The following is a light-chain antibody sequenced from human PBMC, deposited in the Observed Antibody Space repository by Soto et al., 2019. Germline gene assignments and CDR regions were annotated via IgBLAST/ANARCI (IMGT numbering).Light chain of an antibody. CDR1: SSNLGSNY. CDR2: NNN. J-gene: IGLJ3*02. CDR3: AAWDDSLSGVL. V-gene: IGLV1-47*02. Sequence: QSVLTQPPSASGTPGQRITISCSGSSSNLGSNYVFWYQQLPGAAPKLLIYNNNQRPSGVPDRFSGFKSGTSASLAISGLRSEDEADYYCAAWDDSLSGVLFGGGTQLTVL.